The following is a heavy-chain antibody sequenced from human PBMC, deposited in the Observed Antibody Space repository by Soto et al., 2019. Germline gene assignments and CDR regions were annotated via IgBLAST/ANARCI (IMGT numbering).Heavy chain of an antibody. CDR1: GGTFSNYA. CDR3: ARVEAVAGLYNYHGLDV. Sequence: QVQLVQSGAEVKKPGSSVKVSCKVSGGTFSNYAIDWVRLAPGHGLAWMGGIVPLFGTTYYTQKFQGRATIIADESTTTAYWEMSSRRSEDTAIDYGARVEAVAGLYNYHGLDVWGQGTAVTVSS. CDR2: IVPLFGTT. J-gene: IGHJ6*02. D-gene: IGHD6-19*01. V-gene: IGHV1-69*12.